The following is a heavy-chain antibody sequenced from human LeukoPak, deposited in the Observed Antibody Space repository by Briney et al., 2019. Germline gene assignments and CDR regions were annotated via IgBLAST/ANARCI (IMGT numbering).Heavy chain of an antibody. V-gene: IGHV3-30*18. J-gene: IGHJ4*02. CDR2: ISYDGSYK. D-gene: IGHD4-17*01. Sequence: RGSLRLSCAASGFTFSSYGMHWVPEAPDKGLEWVAGISYDGSYKYYADSVKGRFTISRDNSKNTLYLQMNRLRAEDTAVYYCAKVGDYGDYALEYGGQGTVVPVSA. CDR3: AKVGDYGDYALEY. CDR1: GFTFSSYG.